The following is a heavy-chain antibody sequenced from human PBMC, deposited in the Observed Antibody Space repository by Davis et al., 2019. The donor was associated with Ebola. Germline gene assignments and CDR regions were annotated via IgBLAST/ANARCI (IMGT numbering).Heavy chain of an antibody. CDR3: ARGWKGSHSSGYQFDY. CDR1: GGSFSGYY. D-gene: IGHD3-22*01. J-gene: IGHJ4*02. V-gene: IGHV4-34*01. CDR2: INHSGST. Sequence: SETLSLTCAVYGGSFSGYYWSWIRQSPGKGLEWIGEINHSGSTNYNPSLKSRVTISVDTSKNQFSLKVSSVTAADTAAYYCARGWKGSHSSGYQFDYWGQGTLVTVSS.